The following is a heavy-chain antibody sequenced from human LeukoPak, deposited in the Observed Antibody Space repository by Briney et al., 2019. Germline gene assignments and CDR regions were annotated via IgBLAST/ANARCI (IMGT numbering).Heavy chain of an antibody. Sequence: PGGSLRLSCAASGFTFSSYSMNWVRQAPGKGLEWVSSISSSSSYIYYADSVKGRFTISRDNAKNSLYLQMNSLRAEDTAVYYCARGGADRYPDVLRYFDWPLDAFDIWGQGTMVTVSS. CDR3: ARGGADRYPDVLRYFDWPLDAFDI. J-gene: IGHJ3*02. CDR1: GFTFSSYS. D-gene: IGHD3-9*01. V-gene: IGHV3-21*01. CDR2: ISSSSSYI.